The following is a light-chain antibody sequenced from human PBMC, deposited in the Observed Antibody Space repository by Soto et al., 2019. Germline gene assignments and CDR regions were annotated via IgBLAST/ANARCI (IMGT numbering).Light chain of an antibody. CDR2: APS. V-gene: IGKV1-9*01. J-gene: IGKJ4*01. Sequence: DIQLTQSPSFLSASVGDRVTITCRTSQVISSYLAWYQQKPGKAPQLLISAPSTLQSGVPSRFSGSGSGTEFTLTISSLQPEDFATYNCQQLKSYPLSFGGGTKVEI. CDR1: QVISSY. CDR3: QQLKSYPLS.